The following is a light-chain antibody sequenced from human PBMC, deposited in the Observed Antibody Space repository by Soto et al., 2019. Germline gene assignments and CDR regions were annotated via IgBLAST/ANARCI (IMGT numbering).Light chain of an antibody. V-gene: IGLV3-21*02. CDR1: NNGSKS. CDR3: QVWDSSSDHSYV. Sequence: SSELTQPPSVSVAPGQTARLTCGGNNNGSKSVHWYQQKPGQAPVLVVYDDSDRPSGIPERVSGSNSGNTATLTISRVEAGDEADYYCQVWDSSSDHSYVFGTGTKVTVL. CDR2: DDS. J-gene: IGLJ1*01.